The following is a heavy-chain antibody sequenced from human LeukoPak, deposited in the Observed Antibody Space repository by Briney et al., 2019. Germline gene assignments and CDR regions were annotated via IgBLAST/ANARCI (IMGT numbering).Heavy chain of an antibody. Sequence: SETLSLTCAVYGGSFSGYYWSWIRQPPGKGLEWIGEINHSGSTNYNPSLKSRVTISVDTSKNQFSLKLSSVTAVDTAVYYCARGDDTAMVSYAFDIWGQGTMVTVSS. V-gene: IGHV4-34*01. CDR2: INHSGST. D-gene: IGHD5-18*01. CDR3: ARGDDTAMVSYAFDI. J-gene: IGHJ3*02. CDR1: GGSFSGYY.